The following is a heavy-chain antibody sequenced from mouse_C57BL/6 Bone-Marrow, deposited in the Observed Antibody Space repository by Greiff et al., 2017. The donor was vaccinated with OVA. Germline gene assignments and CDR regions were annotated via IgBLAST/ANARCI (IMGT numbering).Heavy chain of an antibody. Sequence: QVQLQQSGPGLVQPSQSLSITCTVSGFSLTSYGVHWVRQSPGKGLEWLGVIWRGGSTDYNAAFMSRLSITKDNSKSQVFFKMNSLQADDTAIYYCAKRGNYYGSSYVRYFDVWGTGTTVTVSS. CDR2: IWRGGST. J-gene: IGHJ1*03. D-gene: IGHD1-1*01. CDR1: GFSLTSYG. CDR3: AKRGNYYGSSYVRYFDV. V-gene: IGHV2-5*01.